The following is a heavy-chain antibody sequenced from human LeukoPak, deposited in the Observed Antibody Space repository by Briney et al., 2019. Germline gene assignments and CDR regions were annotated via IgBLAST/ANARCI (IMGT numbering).Heavy chain of an antibody. CDR1: GFTVSSNY. CDR3: AKAYGGYSRKAFDV. CDR2: IYSGGST. D-gene: IGHD2-21*01. Sequence: GGSLRLSCAASGFTVSSNYMSWVRQAPGKGLEWVSVIYSGGSTYYADSVEGRFTISRDNSKNTLYLQMTSLRAEDTAVYYCAKAYGGYSRKAFDVWGQGTMVTVSS. J-gene: IGHJ3*01. V-gene: IGHV3-53*01.